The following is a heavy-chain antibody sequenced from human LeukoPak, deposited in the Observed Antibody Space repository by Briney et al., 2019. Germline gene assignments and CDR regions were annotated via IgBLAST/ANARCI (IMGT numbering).Heavy chain of an antibody. J-gene: IGHJ5*02. CDR2: LYYSGST. D-gene: IGHD1-26*01. V-gene: IGHV4-39*07. CDR1: GVSISSSSYY. Sequence: SETLSLTCTVSGVSISSSSYYWGWIRQPPGKGLEWIGSLYYSGSTYYNSSLKSRVTISVDTSKNQFSLKLSSVTAADTAVYYCARASGSYYFAWFDPWGQGTLVTVSS. CDR3: ARASGSYYFAWFDP.